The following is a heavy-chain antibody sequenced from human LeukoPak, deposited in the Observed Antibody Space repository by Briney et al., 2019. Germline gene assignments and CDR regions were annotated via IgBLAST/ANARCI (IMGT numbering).Heavy chain of an antibody. CDR2: IYYSGST. J-gene: IGHJ3*02. Sequence: PSETLSLTCTVSGGSISSSSYYWGWIRQPPGKGLEWIGSIYYSGSTYYNPSLKSRVTISVDTSKNQFSLKLSSVTAADTAVYYCARRRNYGGRVAFDIWGQGTMVTVSS. CDR3: ARRRNYGGRVAFDI. CDR1: GGSISSSSYY. D-gene: IGHD2-21*01. V-gene: IGHV4-39*07.